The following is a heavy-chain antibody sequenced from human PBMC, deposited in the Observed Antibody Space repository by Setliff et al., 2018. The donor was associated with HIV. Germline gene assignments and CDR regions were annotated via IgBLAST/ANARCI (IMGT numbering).Heavy chain of an antibody. J-gene: IGHJ4*02. CDR3: ARDRVFGVTFPVYCFDT. Sequence: ASVKVSCKASGYSFTGHSVHWLRQAPGLGPEWLAVINTRKGDAIVARNFQGRVTLARDTSTNTVYMELISLTSEDTAVYYCARDRVFGVTFPVYCFDTWGQGTRVTAPQ. CDR1: GYSFTGHS. V-gene: IGHV1-46*01. D-gene: IGHD3-3*01. CDR2: INTRKGDA.